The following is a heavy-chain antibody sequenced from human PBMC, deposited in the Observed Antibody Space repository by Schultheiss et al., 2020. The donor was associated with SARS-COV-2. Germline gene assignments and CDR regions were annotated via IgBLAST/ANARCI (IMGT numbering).Heavy chain of an antibody. CDR1: GFTFGSYG. J-gene: IGHJ4*02. CDR3: ARDQNGYGINVYYFDY. D-gene: IGHD5-12*01. CDR2: ISYDGNNE. Sequence: GESLKISCAASGFTFGSYGMHWVRQAPGKGLEWVAVISYDGNNEYYADSVKGRFTISRDNSKHTLFLQMNSLGAGDTAVYYCARDQNGYGINVYYFDYWGQGTLVTVSS. V-gene: IGHV3-30*03.